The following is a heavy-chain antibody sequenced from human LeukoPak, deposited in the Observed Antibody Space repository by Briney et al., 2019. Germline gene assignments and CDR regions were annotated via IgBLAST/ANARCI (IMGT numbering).Heavy chain of an antibody. D-gene: IGHD2-15*01. V-gene: IGHV3-73*01. CDR1: GFTFSGSA. CDR3: SSPYCSSGSCYPGY. Sequence: GGSLRLSCAASGFTFSGSAMHWVRQASGKGLEWVGRIRNKANSYATAYAASVKGRFTISRDDSKNTAYLQINSLKTEDTAVHYCSSPYCSSGSCYPGYWGQGILVTVSS. J-gene: IGHJ4*02. CDR2: IRNKANSYAT.